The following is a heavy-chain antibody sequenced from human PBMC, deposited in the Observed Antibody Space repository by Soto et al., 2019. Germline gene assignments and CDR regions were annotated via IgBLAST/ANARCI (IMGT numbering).Heavy chain of an antibody. D-gene: IGHD5-18*01. J-gene: IGHJ6*03. Sequence: EVQLVESGGGLVQPGGSLRLSCAASGFTFSRFDMHWVRHATGKGLEWVSSIGTTGDTYYPGSVKGRFTISRENAKNSLYLQMNNLRDGDTAVYYCARGGDTSIYFMDVWGKGTTVTVSS. CDR1: GFTFSRFD. CDR3: ARGGDTSIYFMDV. CDR2: IGTTGDT. V-gene: IGHV3-13*01.